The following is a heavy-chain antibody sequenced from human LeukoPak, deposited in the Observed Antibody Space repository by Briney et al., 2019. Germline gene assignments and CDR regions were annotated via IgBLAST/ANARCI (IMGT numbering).Heavy chain of an antibody. CDR1: GGTFSSYA. J-gene: IGHJ4*02. V-gene: IGHV1-8*02. CDR2: MNPNSGNT. CDR3: ARGMLPAMVRGVMGY. Sequence: GASVKVSCKASGGTFSSYAISWVRQATGQGLEWMGWMNPNSGNTGYAQKFQGRVTMTRNTSISTAYMELSSLRSEDTAVYYCARGMLPAMVRGVMGYWGQGTLVTVSS. D-gene: IGHD3-10*01.